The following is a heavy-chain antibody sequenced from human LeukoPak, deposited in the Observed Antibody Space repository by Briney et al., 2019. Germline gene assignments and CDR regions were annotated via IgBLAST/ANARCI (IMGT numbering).Heavy chain of an antibody. CDR3: AREQRWLQSLDY. V-gene: IGHV4-39*02. Sequence: SETLSLTCTVSGGSISSSSSYWGWIRQPPGKGLEGIGSIYYSGSTYYNPSLKSRVTISVDTSKNQFSLKLSSMTATDTAVYYCAREQRWLQSLDYWGQGTLVTVSS. J-gene: IGHJ4*02. CDR1: GGSISSSSSY. CDR2: IYYSGST. D-gene: IGHD5-24*01.